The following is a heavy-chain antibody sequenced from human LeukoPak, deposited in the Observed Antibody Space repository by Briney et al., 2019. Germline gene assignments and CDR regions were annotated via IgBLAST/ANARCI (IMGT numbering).Heavy chain of an antibody. V-gene: IGHV4-39*02. CDR1: GGSISSSSYY. CDR2: IYYSGST. J-gene: IGHJ4*02. CDR3: ARDREVGATGYYFGY. D-gene: IGHD1-26*01. Sequence: SETLSLTCTVSGGSISSSSYYWGWIRQPPGKGLEWIGSIYYSGSTYYNPSLKSRVTISVDTSKNHFSLRLSSVTAADTAVYYCARDREVGATGYYFGYWGQGTLVTVSS.